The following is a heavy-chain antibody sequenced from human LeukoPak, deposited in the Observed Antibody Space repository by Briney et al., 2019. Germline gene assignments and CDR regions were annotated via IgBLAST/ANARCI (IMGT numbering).Heavy chain of an antibody. CDR1: GFTFSSYG. D-gene: IGHD3-10*01. J-gene: IGHJ4*02. CDR3: AKVTSMGYGSGSYYFDY. Sequence: GGSLRLSCAASGFTFSSYGMHWVRQAPGKGLEWVAVISYDGSNKYYADSVKGRFTISRDNSKNTLYLQMNSLRAEDTAVYYCAKVTSMGYGSGSYYFDYWGQGTLVTVSS. V-gene: IGHV3-30*18. CDR2: ISYDGSNK.